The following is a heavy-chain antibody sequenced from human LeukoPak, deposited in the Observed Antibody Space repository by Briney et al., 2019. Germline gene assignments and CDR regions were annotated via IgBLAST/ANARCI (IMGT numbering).Heavy chain of an antibody. CDR1: GYTFTSYY. D-gene: IGHD3-22*01. J-gene: IGHJ4*02. Sequence: ASVKVSCKASGYTFTSYYMHWVRQAPGQGLEWMGIINPSGGSTSYAQKFQGRVTMTRDTSTSTVYMELSSLRSEDTAVYYCARDHSYDSSGYYYALDYWGQGTLVTVSS. V-gene: IGHV1-46*01. CDR3: ARDHSYDSSGYYYALDY. CDR2: INPSGGST.